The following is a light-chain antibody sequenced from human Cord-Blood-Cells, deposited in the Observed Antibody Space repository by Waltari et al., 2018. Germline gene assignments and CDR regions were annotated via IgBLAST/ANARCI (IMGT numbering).Light chain of an antibody. CDR2: YDS. J-gene: IGLJ3*02. CDR1: NIGSKS. CDR3: QVWDSSSDHWV. Sequence: SYVLTQPPSVSVAPGKTARITCVANNIGSKSVHWHQHNPGQAPVLVIYYDSDRPSGIPERFSGSNSGNTATLTISRVEAGDEADYYCQVWDSSSDHWVFGGGTKLTVL. V-gene: IGLV3-21*04.